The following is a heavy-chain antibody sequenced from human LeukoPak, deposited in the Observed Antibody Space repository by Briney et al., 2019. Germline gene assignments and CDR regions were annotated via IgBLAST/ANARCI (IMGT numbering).Heavy chain of an antibody. J-gene: IGHJ5*02. V-gene: IGHV1-69*06. CDR3: AREVDSSGYYIWFDP. CDR1: GGTFSSYA. D-gene: IGHD3-22*01. Sequence: VASVKVSCKASGGTFSSYAISWVRQAPGQGLEWMGGIIPIFGTANYAQKFQGRVTITADKSTSTAYMELSSLRSEDTAVYYCAREVDSSGYYIWFDPWGQGTLVTVSS. CDR2: IIPIFGTA.